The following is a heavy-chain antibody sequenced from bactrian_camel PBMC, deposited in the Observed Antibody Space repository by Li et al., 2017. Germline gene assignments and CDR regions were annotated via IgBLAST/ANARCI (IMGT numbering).Heavy chain of an antibody. J-gene: IGHJ4*01. V-gene: IGHV3S56*01. CDR2: ISTTGTT. Sequence: QVQLVESGGGSVQAGGSLKLSCVASGLRVEFGRWGMGWFRQRPGFEREWVSTISTTGTTRNTDSVKGRFTISRDNAKNTTYLEMNSLKVEDTAMYLCAADAIVQYKNYDCWGRGTQVTVST. CDR3: AADAIVQYKNYDC. CDR1: GLRVEFGRWG.